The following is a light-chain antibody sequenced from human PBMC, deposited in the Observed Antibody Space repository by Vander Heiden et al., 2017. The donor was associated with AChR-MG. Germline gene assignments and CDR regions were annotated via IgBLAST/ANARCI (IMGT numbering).Light chain of an antibody. Sequence: QSVLTQPPSVSGAPGQRVTISCTGSSSNIGAGSDVHWYQQLPGTAPKLLSYGNSNRPSGVPDRLSGSKSGTSASLAITGLQAEDEAEYYCQSYDSSLSGSVFGGGNKLTVL. CDR2: GNS. CDR3: QSYDSSLSGSV. CDR1: SSNIGAGSD. J-gene: IGLJ2*01. V-gene: IGLV1-40*01.